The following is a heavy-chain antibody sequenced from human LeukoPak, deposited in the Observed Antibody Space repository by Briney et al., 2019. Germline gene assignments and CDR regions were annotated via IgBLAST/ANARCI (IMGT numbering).Heavy chain of an antibody. CDR3: ARGEIVVVVAVTSIMSLCVL. D-gene: IGHD2-15*01. CDR2: INHSGST. CDR1: GGSFSGYY. Sequence: SETLSLTCAVSGGSFSGYYWCWIRQPPGKGLEWIGEINHSGSTNYNPSLKSRVTISVDTSKNQFSLKLSSVTAADTAVYYCARGEIVVVVAVTSIMSLCVLGGEGTLVTVSS. V-gene: IGHV4-34*01. J-gene: IGHJ4*02.